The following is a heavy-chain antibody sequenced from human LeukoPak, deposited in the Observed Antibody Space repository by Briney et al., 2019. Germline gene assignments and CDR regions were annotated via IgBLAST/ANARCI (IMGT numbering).Heavy chain of an antibody. J-gene: IGHJ4*02. Sequence: GGSLRLSCAASGFTFSGYWMSWVRQAPGKGLEWVANIKKDGSEKGYVDSVRGRFTISRDNAKNSLDLQLNSLRAEDMAVYYCARAGPIDYWGQGTLLTVSS. D-gene: IGHD2-8*02. CDR2: IKKDGSEK. CDR3: ARAGPIDY. V-gene: IGHV3-7*01. CDR1: GFTFSGYW.